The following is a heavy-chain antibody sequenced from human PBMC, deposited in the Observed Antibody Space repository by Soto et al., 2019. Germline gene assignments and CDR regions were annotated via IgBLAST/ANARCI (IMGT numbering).Heavy chain of an antibody. CDR1: GFTFSNAW. CDR2: IKSKTDGGTT. V-gene: IGHV3-15*01. J-gene: IGHJ4*02. D-gene: IGHD6-6*01. Sequence: GGSLRLSCAASGFTFSNAWLSWVRQAPGKGLEWVGRIKSKTDGGTTDYTAPVKGRFTISRDDSKNTLYLQMNSLKIEDTAVYYCTTGSTSTKNYWGQGTLVTVSS. CDR3: TTGSTSTKNY.